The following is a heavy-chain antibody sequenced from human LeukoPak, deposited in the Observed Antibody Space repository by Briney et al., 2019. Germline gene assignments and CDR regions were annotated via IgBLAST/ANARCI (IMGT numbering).Heavy chain of an antibody. CDR3: ARDQDIVVVPAAIPSDY. Sequence: ASVKVSCKASGYTFTSYDINWVRQATGQGREWMGWINPNSGGTNYAQKFQGRVTMTRDTSISTAYMELSRLRSDDTAVYYCARDQDIVVVPAAIPSDYWGQGTLVTVSS. D-gene: IGHD2-2*02. J-gene: IGHJ4*02. V-gene: IGHV1-2*02. CDR1: GYTFTSYD. CDR2: INPNSGGT.